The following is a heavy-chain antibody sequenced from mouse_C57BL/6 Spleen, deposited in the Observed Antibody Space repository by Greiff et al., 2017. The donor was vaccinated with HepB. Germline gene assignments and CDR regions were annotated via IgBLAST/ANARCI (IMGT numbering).Heavy chain of an antibody. CDR3: ARGDSYAMDY. CDR2: IDPSDSYT. Sequence: QVQLQQPGAELVMPGASVKLSCKASGYTFTSYWMHWVKLRPGQGLEWIGEIDPSDSYTNYNQKFKGKSTLTVDKSSSTAYMQLSSLTSEDSAVYYCARGDSYAMDYWGQGTSVTVSS. CDR1: GYTFTSYW. V-gene: IGHV1-69*01. J-gene: IGHJ4*01.